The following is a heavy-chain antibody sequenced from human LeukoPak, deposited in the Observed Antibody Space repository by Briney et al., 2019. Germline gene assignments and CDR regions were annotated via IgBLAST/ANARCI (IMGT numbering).Heavy chain of an antibody. V-gene: IGHV1-24*01. CDR3: ATCRTKWDLLNY. D-gene: IGHD1-26*01. CDR1: GYTLTELS. J-gene: IGHJ4*02. CDR2: LDPEDGEM. Sequence: ASVKVSCKVSGYTLTELSLHWVRQAPGKGLEWMGGLDPEDGEMIYSQKFQGRVTMTEDTSTDIAYMEMSSLRSEDTAVYYCATCRTKWDLLNYWGQGTLVTVSS.